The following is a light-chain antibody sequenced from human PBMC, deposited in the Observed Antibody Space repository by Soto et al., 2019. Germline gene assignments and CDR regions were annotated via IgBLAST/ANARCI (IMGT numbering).Light chain of an antibody. CDR2: GAS. Sequence: EIVMTQSPATLSVSPGERATLSCRASQSVSSNLAWYQQKPGQAPRLLIYGASTRATGIPARFSGSGSGTEFTITISSPQSEDFAVYYCQQYNNWPPYTFGQGTKLEIK. V-gene: IGKV3-15*01. J-gene: IGKJ2*01. CDR3: QQYNNWPPYT. CDR1: QSVSSN.